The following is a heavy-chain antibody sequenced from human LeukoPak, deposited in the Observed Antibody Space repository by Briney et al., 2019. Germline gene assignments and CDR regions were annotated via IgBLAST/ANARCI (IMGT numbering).Heavy chain of an antibody. Sequence: GGFLRLSCAASGFTFSSYSMNWVRQAPGKGLEWVSYISSSSSTIYNADSAKGRFTISRDNAKNSLYLQMNSLRAEDTAVYYCARGHQVAARPVDYWGQGTLVTVSS. CDR3: ARGHQVAARPVDY. CDR2: ISSSSSTI. D-gene: IGHD6-6*01. V-gene: IGHV3-48*01. J-gene: IGHJ4*02. CDR1: GFTFSSYS.